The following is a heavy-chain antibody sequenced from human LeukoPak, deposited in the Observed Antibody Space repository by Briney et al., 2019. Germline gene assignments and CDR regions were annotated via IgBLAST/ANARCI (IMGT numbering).Heavy chain of an antibody. J-gene: IGHJ4*02. CDR2: ISGSGGST. V-gene: IGHV3-23*01. Sequence: GGSLRLSCAASGFTFSSYAMSWVRQAPGKGLEWVSAISGSGGSTYYADSVKGRFTISRDNSKNTLYLQMNSLRAEDTAVYYCARDLSQMGYFDYWGQGTLVTVSS. CDR3: ARDLSQMGYFDY. D-gene: IGHD5-24*01. CDR1: GFTFSSYA.